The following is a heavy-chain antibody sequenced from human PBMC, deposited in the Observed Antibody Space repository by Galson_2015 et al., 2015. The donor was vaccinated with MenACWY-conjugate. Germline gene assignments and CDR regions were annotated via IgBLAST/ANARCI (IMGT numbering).Heavy chain of an antibody. CDR2: ISSSSSYT. V-gene: IGHV3-11*06. CDR1: GFTFSDYY. Sequence: SLRLSCAASGFTFSDYYMSWIRQAPGKGLEWVSYISSSSSYTNYADSVKGRFTISRDNAKNSLYLQMNSLRAEDTAVYYCAKWKNESGDYLLSAERINFDYWGQGTLVTVSS. D-gene: IGHD4-17*01. J-gene: IGHJ4*02. CDR3: AKWKNESGDYLLSAERINFDY.